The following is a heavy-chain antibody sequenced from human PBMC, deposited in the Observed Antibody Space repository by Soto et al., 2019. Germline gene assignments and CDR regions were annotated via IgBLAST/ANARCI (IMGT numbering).Heavy chain of an antibody. CDR1: GGTFSSNA. CDR2: IIPIYASP. CDR3: AVTVTGSRSPLAH. Sequence: QVQLVQSGAEVKKPGSSVKVSCKASGGTFSSNAISWVRQAPGQGLEWMVGIIPIYASPTYAQNFQGRVTVTADKAKSTAYLELSRLKFADSAIYYCAVTVTGSRSPLAHWGRGTLVIVSS. V-gene: IGHV1-69*06. D-gene: IGHD3-9*01. J-gene: IGHJ4*02.